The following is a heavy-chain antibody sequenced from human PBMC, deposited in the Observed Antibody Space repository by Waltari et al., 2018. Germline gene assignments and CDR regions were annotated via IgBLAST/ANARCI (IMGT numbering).Heavy chain of an antibody. CDR2: ITGSGDST. Sequence: EVQLLESGGGLVQPGGSLRLSCAASGFTFSDHAMSWVRQGPGKGVEGGSAITGSGDSTYYAESLKGRFTVSRDKSKNTLYLQMNSLTVEDTAVYYCAKDWRRSLEYLDWLLFALDDWGQGTLVTVSS. D-gene: IGHD3-3*02. V-gene: IGHV3-23*01. J-gene: IGHJ4*02. CDR1: GFTFSDHA. CDR3: AKDWRRSLEYLDWLLFALDD.